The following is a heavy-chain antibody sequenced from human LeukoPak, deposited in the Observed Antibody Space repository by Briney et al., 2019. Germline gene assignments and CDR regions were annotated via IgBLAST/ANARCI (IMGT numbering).Heavy chain of an antibody. CDR1: GGTFSSYA. J-gene: IGHJ4*02. D-gene: IGHD5-18*01. V-gene: IGHV1-69*05. Sequence: ASVKVSCKASGGTFSSYAISWVRKALGKGLEWRGGIIPIFGTANYAQKFQGRVTITTDESTSTAYMELSSLRSEDTAVYYCARGDGYSYGAPFDYWGQGTLVTVSS. CDR3: ARGDGYSYGAPFDY. CDR2: IIPIFGTA.